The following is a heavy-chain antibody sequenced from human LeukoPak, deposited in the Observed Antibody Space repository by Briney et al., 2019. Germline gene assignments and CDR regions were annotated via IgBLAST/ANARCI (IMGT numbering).Heavy chain of an antibody. V-gene: IGHV1-18*01. J-gene: IGHJ5*02. D-gene: IGHD2-15*01. CDR3: ARDRRAYCSGGSCDSGSVS. Sequence: GASVKVSCTASGYTFNSYGINWVRQAPGQGLEWMGWISAYNGNTNYAQKFQGRVTMTTDTSTSTAYMELRSLRSDDTAVYYCARDRRAYCSGGSCDSGSVSWGQGTLVTVSS. CDR1: GYTFNSYG. CDR2: ISAYNGNT.